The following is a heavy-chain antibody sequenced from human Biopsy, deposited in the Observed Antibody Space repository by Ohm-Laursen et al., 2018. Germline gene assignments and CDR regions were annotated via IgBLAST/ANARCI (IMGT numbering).Heavy chain of an antibody. CDR1: GFTFADYW. CDR3: ARPKSRRALDV. CDR2: IKQDGSEK. J-gene: IGHJ3*01. V-gene: IGHV3-7*01. D-gene: IGHD2-2*01. Sequence: SLRLSCTASGFTFADYWMNWVRRAPGKGLEWVVNIKQDGSEKNYVDSVKGRFTITRDNANNSLYLQMNSLRVEDTAVYYCARPKSRRALDVWGQGTMVTVSS.